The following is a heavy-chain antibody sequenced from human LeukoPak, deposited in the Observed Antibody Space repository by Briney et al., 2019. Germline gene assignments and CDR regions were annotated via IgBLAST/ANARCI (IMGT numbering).Heavy chain of an antibody. V-gene: IGHV3-7*01. Sequence: GGSLRLSCAASGFTFSSYWMSWVRQAPGKGLEWVANIKQDGSEKCYVDSVKGRFTISRDNAKNSLYLQMNSLRAEDTAVYYCATGFFYFYYMDVWGKGTTVTISS. CDR1: GFTFSSYW. CDR2: IKQDGSEK. CDR3: ATGFFYFYYMDV. J-gene: IGHJ6*03. D-gene: IGHD1-1*01.